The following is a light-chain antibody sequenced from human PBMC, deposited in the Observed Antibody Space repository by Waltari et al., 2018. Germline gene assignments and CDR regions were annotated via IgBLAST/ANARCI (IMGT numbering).Light chain of an antibody. CDR2: EKK. CDR1: IGNTY. J-gene: IGLJ2*01. Sequence: QSVLTQPPSVSAAPGQTVTISCSGTIGNTYVSWYHQRPGTAPKLLIYEKKKRPSGIPDRFSGSKSGTSATLSITGLQTGDEGDYYCETWDSSLNTVIFGEGTKLTVL. V-gene: IGLV1-51*02. CDR3: ETWDSSLNTVI.